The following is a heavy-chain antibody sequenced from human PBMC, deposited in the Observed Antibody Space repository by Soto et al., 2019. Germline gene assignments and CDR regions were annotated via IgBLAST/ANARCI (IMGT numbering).Heavy chain of an antibody. CDR3: ARHPSDIVVVPAALDAFDI. CDR1: GCSFISYW. Sequence: GVSLKISGKGSGCSFISYWVIWVRQMPGKGLEWMGRIDPSDSYTNYSPSFQGHVTISADKSISTAYLQWSSLKASDTAMYYCARHPSDIVVVPAALDAFDIWGQGTMVTVSS. J-gene: IGHJ3*02. V-gene: IGHV5-10-1*01. D-gene: IGHD2-2*01. CDR2: IDPSDSYT.